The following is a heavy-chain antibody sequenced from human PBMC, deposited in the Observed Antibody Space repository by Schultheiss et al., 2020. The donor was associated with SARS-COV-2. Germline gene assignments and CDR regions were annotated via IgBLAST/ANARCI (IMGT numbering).Heavy chain of an antibody. D-gene: IGHD3-3*01. CDR2: IYYSGST. J-gene: IGHJ5*02. CDR1: GGSISSGGYY. CDR3: ARGIRPDYTRFDP. Sequence: SETLSLTCTVSGGSISSGGYYWSWIRQPPGKGLEWIGYIYYSGSTYYNPSLKSRVTISVDTSKNQFTLNVNSVTAADTAVYYCARGIRPDYTRFDPWGPGILVTVSS. V-gene: IGHV4-31*03.